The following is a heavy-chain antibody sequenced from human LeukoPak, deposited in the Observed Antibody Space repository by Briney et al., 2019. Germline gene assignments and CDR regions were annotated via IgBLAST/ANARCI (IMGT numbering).Heavy chain of an antibody. D-gene: IGHD6-13*01. CDR3: ARDVSLVQDWFDP. V-gene: IGHV3-11*01. J-gene: IGHJ5*02. CDR2: ISSSGSTI. Sequence: GGSLRLSCAASGFTFSDYYMSWIRQAPGKGLEWVSYISSSGSTIYYADSVKGRLTISRDNAKNSLYLQMNSLRAEDTAVYYCARDVSLVQDWFDPWGQGTLVTVSS. CDR1: GFTFSDYY.